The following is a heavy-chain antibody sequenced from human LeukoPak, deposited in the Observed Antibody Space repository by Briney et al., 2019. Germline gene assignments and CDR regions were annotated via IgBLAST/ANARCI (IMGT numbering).Heavy chain of an antibody. V-gene: IGHV3-9*01. CDR2: INWNSGNI. CDR1: GFTFDDYA. Sequence: GRSLRLSCAASGFTFDDYAMHWVRQAPGKGLEWVSHINWNSGNIGYADSVKGRFTISRDNSKNTLYLQMNSLRAEDTAVYYCARVGEGYYYGSGSYGGMDVWGQGTTVTVSS. D-gene: IGHD3-10*01. CDR3: ARVGEGYYYGSGSYGGMDV. J-gene: IGHJ6*02.